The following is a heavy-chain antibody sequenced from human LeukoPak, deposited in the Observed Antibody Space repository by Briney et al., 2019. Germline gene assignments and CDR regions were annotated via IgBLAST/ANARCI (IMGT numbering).Heavy chain of an antibody. V-gene: IGHV1-18*01. D-gene: IGHD6-19*01. J-gene: IGHJ4*02. CDR2: ISAYNGNT. CDR3: AKDAQLSKAQWLVPVGPPCFDY. Sequence: GASVKVSCKASGSTLTSYGISWVRQAPGQGLEWMGWISAYNGNTHYAQKLQGRVTMTTDTSTSTAYMELRRLRSDDTAVYYCAKDAQLSKAQWLVPVGPPCFDYWGQGTLVTVSS. CDR1: GSTLTSYG.